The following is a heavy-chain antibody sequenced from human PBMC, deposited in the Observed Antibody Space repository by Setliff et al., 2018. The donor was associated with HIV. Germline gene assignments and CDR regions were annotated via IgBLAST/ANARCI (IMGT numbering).Heavy chain of an antibody. D-gene: IGHD5-18*01. CDR2: ITPSGAT. CDR3: SNWNTTIDEDA. Sequence: SETLSLTCAVYGGSVSGHYWGWFRQPPGKGLEWIGEITPSGATNYLPSLKSRVTMSLGTSKNQFSLKMTSVTAADTALYYCSNWNTTIDEDAWGQGTLVTVS. V-gene: IGHV4-34*01. CDR1: GGSVSGHY. J-gene: IGHJ5*02.